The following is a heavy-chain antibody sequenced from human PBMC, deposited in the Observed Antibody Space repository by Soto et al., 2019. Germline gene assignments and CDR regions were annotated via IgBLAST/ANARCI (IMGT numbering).Heavy chain of an antibody. V-gene: IGHV1-46*03. CDR2: INPSGGST. CDR3: ARAVGSGRAEGPHNWFDP. CDR1: GYTFTSYY. J-gene: IGHJ5*02. D-gene: IGHD3-10*01. Sequence: GASVKVSCKASGYTFTSYYMHWVRQAPGQGLEWMGIINPSGGSTSYAQKFQGRVTMTRDTSTSTVYMELSSLRSEDTAVYYCARAVGSGRAEGPHNWFDPWGEGTLVTVSS.